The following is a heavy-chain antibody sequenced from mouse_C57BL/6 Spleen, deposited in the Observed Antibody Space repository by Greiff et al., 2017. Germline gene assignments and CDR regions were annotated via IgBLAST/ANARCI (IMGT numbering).Heavy chain of an antibody. J-gene: IGHJ4*01. CDR1: GYTFTSYW. Sequence: QVQLQQPGAELVKPGASVKLSCKASGYTFTSYWMHWVKQRPGQGLEWIGMIHPNSGSTNYNEKFKSKATLTVDKSSSTAYMHLSSLTSEDSAVYYCARNYGSSHYYAMDYWGQGTSVTVSS. CDR3: ARNYGSSHYYAMDY. D-gene: IGHD1-1*01. CDR2: IHPNSGST. V-gene: IGHV1-64*01.